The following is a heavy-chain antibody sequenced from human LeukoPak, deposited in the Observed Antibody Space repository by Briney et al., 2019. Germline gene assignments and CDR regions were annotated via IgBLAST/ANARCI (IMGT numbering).Heavy chain of an antibody. D-gene: IGHD6-13*01. V-gene: IGHV4-34*01. J-gene: IGHJ4*02. CDR3: ARAEITAAGVPFDY. Sequence: PSETLSLTCAVYGESFSGCYWSWIRQPPGKGLEWIGEVNHSGSTNYNPSLKSRVTISVDTSKNQFSLKLSSVTAADTGVYYCARAEITAAGVPFDYWGQGTLVTVSS. CDR2: VNHSGST. CDR1: GESFSGCY.